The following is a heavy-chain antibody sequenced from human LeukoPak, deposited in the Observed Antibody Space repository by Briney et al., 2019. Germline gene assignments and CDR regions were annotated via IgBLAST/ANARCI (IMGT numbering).Heavy chain of an antibody. D-gene: IGHD1-26*01. CDR3: AREFFDREGGTTVLDY. V-gene: IGHV3-21*01. J-gene: IGHJ4*02. Sequence: GGSLRLSCAASGFIFSSYETNWVRQAPGKGLEWVSSISSGSSYIFYADSVKGRFTISRDNAKNSLYLQMNSLRAEDTAVYYCAREFFDREGGTTVLDYWGQGTLVTVSS. CDR1: GFIFSSYE. CDR2: ISSGSSYI.